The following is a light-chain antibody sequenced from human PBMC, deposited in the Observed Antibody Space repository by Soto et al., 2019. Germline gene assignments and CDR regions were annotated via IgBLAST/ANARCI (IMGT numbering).Light chain of an antibody. CDR2: GAT. J-gene: IGKJ5*01. V-gene: IGKV3-20*01. Sequence: DIVLTQSPGTLALSPGEEATLSCRASQTATSNYLVWYQQRPGQAPRLLIYGATGRASGIPDRFSGSGSGTDFTLTIRSLQSEDFAVYFCQQYNNWPSFGQGTRLEIK. CDR3: QQYNNWPS. CDR1: QTATSNY.